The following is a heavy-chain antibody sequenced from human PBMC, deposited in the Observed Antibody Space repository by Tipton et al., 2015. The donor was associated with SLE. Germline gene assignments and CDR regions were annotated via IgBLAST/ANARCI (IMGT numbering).Heavy chain of an antibody. CDR3: ARGSDFWSGSPEDWFDP. J-gene: IGHJ5*02. Sequence: TLSLTCAVYGGSFSGYYWSWIRQPPGKGLEWIGYIYYSGSTYYNPSLKSRVTISVDTSKNQFSLKLSSVTAADTAVYYCARGSDFWSGSPEDWFDPWGQGTLVTVSS. D-gene: IGHD3-3*01. V-gene: IGHV4-30-4*01. CDR2: IYYSGST. CDR1: GGSFSGYY.